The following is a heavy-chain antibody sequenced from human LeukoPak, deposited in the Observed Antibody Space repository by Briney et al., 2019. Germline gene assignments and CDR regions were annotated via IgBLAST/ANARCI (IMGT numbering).Heavy chain of an antibody. D-gene: IGHD3-10*01. CDR1: GFTFSSYA. Sequence: GRSLRLSCAASGFTFSSYAMHWVRQAPGKGLEGVALISYHGDITYYADSVKGRFTLSRDNSKTTLFLQLNSLRAEDTAVYYCARDSTYYYDSGSSGPHYFDFWGQGTLVTVSS. CDR2: ISYHGDIT. V-gene: IGHV3-30*17. J-gene: IGHJ4*02. CDR3: ARDSTYYYDSGSSGPHYFDF.